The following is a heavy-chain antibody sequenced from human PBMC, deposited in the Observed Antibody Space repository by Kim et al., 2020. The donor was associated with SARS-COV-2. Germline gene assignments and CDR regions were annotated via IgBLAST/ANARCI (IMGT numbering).Heavy chain of an antibody. V-gene: IGHV3-30*18. CDR2: ISYDGSNK. CDR3: AKGPDQHDGEYFQH. CDR1: GFTFSSYG. J-gene: IGHJ1*01. D-gene: IGHD3-3*01. Sequence: GGSLRLSCAASGFTFSSYGMHWVRQAPGKGLEWVAVISYDGSNKYYADSVKGRFTISRDNSKNTLYLQMNSLRAEDTAVYYCAKGPDQHDGEYFQHWGQGTLVTVSS.